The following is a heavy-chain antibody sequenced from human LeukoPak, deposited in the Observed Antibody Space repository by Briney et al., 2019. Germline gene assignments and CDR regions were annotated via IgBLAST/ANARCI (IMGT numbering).Heavy chain of an antibody. CDR3: ARVGYYGSGKVYYYYYGMDV. D-gene: IGHD3-10*01. CDR1: GGSFSGYY. J-gene: IGHJ6*02. CDR2: INHSGST. Sequence: PSETLSLTCAVYGGSFSGYYWSWIRQPPGKGLEWIGEINHSGSTNYNPSLKSRVTISVDTSKNQFSLKLSSVTAADTAVYHCARVGYYGSGKVYYYYYGMDVWGQGTTVTVSS. V-gene: IGHV4-34*01.